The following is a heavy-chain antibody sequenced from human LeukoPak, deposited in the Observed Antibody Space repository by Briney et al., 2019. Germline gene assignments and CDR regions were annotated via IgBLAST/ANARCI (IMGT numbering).Heavy chain of an antibody. CDR2: IWVDGSNQ. J-gene: IGHJ4*02. CDR3: ARDGWLGGSYSIDY. V-gene: IGHV3-33*01. D-gene: IGHD1-26*01. Sequence: GWSLRLSCAASGFSFNNFGMYWVRQAPGKGLEWVAVIWVDGSNQYYADSVKGRFTISRDNSKNTLFLQMNSLRAEDTAVYYCARDGWLGGSYSIDYWGQGTLVTVSS. CDR1: GFSFNNFG.